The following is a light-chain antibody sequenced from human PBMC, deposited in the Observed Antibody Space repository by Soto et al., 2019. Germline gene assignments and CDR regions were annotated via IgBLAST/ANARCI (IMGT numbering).Light chain of an antibody. CDR1: QSVSSN. CDR3: QQYNNWPPWT. V-gene: IGKV3-15*01. CDR2: GAS. Sequence: EIVMTQSPDTLSVSPGERATLSCRASQSVSSNLAWYQQKPGQAPRLLIYGASTRATGIPARFSGSGSGTEFTLTISSLHSEDFAVYYCQQYNNWPPWTFGQGTKVEIK. J-gene: IGKJ1*01.